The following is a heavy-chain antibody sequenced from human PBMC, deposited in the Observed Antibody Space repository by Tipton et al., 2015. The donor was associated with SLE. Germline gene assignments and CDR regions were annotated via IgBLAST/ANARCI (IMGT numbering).Heavy chain of an antibody. J-gene: IGHJ6*03. CDR1: GGSFSGYY. V-gene: IGHV4-34*01. Sequence: TLSLTCAVYGGSFSGYYWSWIRQPPGKGLEWIGEIYYSGSTYYNPSLKSRVTISIDTSRNQFSLKLSSVTAADTAVYYCARGPRDYYYYMDVWGKGTTVTVSS. CDR3: ARGPRDYYYYMDV. CDR2: IYYSGST.